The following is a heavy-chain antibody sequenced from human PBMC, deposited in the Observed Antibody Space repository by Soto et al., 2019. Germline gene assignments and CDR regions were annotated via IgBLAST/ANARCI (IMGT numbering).Heavy chain of an antibody. D-gene: IGHD6-13*01. V-gene: IGHV3-21*01. Sequence: EVQLVESGGGLVKPGGSLRLSCAASGFTFSSYSMNWVRQAPGKGLEWVSSISSSSSYIYYADSVKGRFTISRDNVKNSLSLKKNSLRAEDTAVYYCARYQSSWYAYWGQGTLVTVSS. CDR2: ISSSSSYI. CDR1: GFTFSSYS. J-gene: IGHJ4*02. CDR3: ARYQSSWYAY.